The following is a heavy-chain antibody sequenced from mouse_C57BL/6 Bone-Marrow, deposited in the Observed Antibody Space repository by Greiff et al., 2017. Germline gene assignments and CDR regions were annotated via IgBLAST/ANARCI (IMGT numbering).Heavy chain of an antibody. V-gene: IGHV5-17*01. J-gene: IGHJ4*01. CDR3: ARDYYGSSYAMDY. D-gene: IGHD1-1*01. CDR1: GFTFSDYG. Sequence: EVMLVESGGGLVKPGGSLKLSCAASGFTFSDYGMHWVRQAPEKGLEWVAYISSGSSTIYYAATVQGRFTITRDNAKNTLVLQMTSLRSEDTAMYYCARDYYGSSYAMDYWGQGTSVTVSS. CDR2: ISSGSSTI.